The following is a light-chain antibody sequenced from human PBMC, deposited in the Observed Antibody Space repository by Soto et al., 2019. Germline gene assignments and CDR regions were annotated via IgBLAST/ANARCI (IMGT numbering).Light chain of an antibody. Sequence: QCVLTQPPSVSGAPGQRVSISCTGSSSNIGAGYDVHWYQQLPGTAPRLLINANTNRPSGVPDRFSGSKSGTSASLAISGLQAEDEGDYFCQSYDSRLSDYVFGTGTKVTVL. V-gene: IGLV1-40*01. CDR2: ANT. CDR3: QSYDSRLSDYV. J-gene: IGLJ1*01. CDR1: SSNIGAGYD.